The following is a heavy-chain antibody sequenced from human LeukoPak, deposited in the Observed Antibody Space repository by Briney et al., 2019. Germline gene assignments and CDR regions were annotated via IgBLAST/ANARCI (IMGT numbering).Heavy chain of an antibody. CDR1: GFTFSSYC. CDR2: IEQHGNEK. V-gene: IGHV3-7*04. Sequence: GGSLRLSCPASGFTFSSYCMNWVRQAPGKGLEWVANIEQHGNEKYYMDSVKGRFTISRDNAKNSLNLEMNSLRAEDTAVYYCAGGDYYGSGSARRHWFDPWGQGTLVTVSS. CDR3: AGGDYYGSGSARRHWFDP. J-gene: IGHJ5*02. D-gene: IGHD3-10*01.